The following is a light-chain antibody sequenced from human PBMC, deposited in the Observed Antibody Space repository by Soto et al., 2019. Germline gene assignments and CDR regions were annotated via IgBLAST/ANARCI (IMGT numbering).Light chain of an antibody. CDR3: QQRHTWPTT. Sequence: EIVMTQSPATLSVSPGEGATLSCRASQGIGDTLAWYQQKPGQTPRLLIYEASKRATGIPARFSGSGSGTDFTLTISSLEPEDFGIYYCQQRHTWPTTFGGGAKVEI. V-gene: IGKV3-11*01. CDR1: QGIGDT. J-gene: IGKJ4*01. CDR2: EAS.